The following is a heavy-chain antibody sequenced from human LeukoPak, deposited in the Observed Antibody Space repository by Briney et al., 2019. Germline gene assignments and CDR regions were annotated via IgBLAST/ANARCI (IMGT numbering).Heavy chain of an antibody. D-gene: IGHD3-10*01. CDR3: ARVATGLYASGSYSDF. J-gene: IGHJ4*02. CDR1: GFTFSSYS. Sequence: GGSLRLSCAASGFTFSSYSMNWVRQAPGKGLEWVAVISHDGRNKYYADSVKGRFTISRDNSRNTLSLQMNSLRLDDTAVFYCARVATGLYASGSYSDFWGQGTLVTVSS. V-gene: IGHV3-30*03. CDR2: ISHDGRNK.